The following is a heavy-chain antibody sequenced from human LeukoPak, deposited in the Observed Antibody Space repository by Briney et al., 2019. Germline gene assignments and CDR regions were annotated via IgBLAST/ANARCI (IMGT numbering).Heavy chain of an antibody. CDR2: IHPGDSDT. CDR3: ARQGPIQLDS. D-gene: IGHD5-18*01. CDR1: GYSFTSNW. V-gene: IGHV5-51*01. J-gene: IGHJ4*02. Sequence: GESLKISCKGSGYSFTSNWIGWVPQMPGKGLEWMGIIHPGDSDTRYSPSFQGQVTISADKSVSTAYLQWSSLKASDTAMYYCARQGPIQLDSWGQGTLVTVSS.